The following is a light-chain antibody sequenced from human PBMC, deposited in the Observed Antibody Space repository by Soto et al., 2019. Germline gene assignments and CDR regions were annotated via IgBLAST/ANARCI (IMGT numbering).Light chain of an antibody. Sequence: DIQMTRSQSSVLSSLCGRVTITCRASQSISRYLNWYEHKPGKAPKVLIYAASSLQSGVPSRFSGSGSGTDFTLTISSLQPEDFATYYCQQSHSTLLTFGGGTKVDIK. J-gene: IGKJ4*01. CDR3: QQSHSTLLT. CDR1: QSISRY. CDR2: AAS. V-gene: IGKV1-39*01.